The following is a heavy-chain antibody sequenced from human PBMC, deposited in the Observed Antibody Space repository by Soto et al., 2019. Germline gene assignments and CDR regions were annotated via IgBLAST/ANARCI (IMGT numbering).Heavy chain of an antibody. CDR2: GSA. D-gene: IGHD2-15*01. V-gene: IGHV1-69*01. CDR3: SREGPPDIAWFDP. Sequence: QVQLVQSGAEVKKPGSSVKVSCKASGGTFSIYTISWVRQAPGQGLEWMGGSANSAQKFQGRLTVTADESTSTFYLELSSLTSEETAVYYCSREGPPDIAWFDPWCQGTLVSVSS. J-gene: IGHJ5*02. CDR1: GGTFSIYT.